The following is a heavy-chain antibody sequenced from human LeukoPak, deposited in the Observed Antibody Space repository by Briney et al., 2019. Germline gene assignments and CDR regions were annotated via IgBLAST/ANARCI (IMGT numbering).Heavy chain of an antibody. D-gene: IGHD6-13*01. CDR3: ARDSSSSWYGNWFDP. Sequence: SETLSLTCTVSGGSISSSSYYWGWIRQPPGKGLEWIGSIYYSGSTNYNPSLKSRVTISVDTSKNQFSLRLSSVTAADTAVYYCARDSSSSWYGNWFDPWGQGTLVTVSS. V-gene: IGHV4-39*07. CDR2: IYYSGST. CDR1: GGSISSSSYY. J-gene: IGHJ5*02.